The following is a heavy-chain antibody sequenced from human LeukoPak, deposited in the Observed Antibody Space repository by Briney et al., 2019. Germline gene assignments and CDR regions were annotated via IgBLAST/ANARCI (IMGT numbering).Heavy chain of an antibody. CDR2: ISYDGSNK. CDR3: ARALSLWLSNFDY. Sequence: PGRSPRLSCAASGFTFSSYAMYWVRQAPGKGLEWVAVISYDGSNKYYADSVKGRFTISRDNSKNTLYLQMNSLRAEDTAVYYCARALSLWLSNFDYWGQGTLVTVSS. J-gene: IGHJ4*02. CDR1: GFTFSSYA. D-gene: IGHD5-18*01. V-gene: IGHV3-30*04.